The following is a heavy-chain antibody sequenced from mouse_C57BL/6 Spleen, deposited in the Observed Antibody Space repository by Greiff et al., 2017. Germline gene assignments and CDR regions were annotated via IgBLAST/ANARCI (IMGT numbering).Heavy chain of an antibody. CDR2: INPSTGGT. J-gene: IGHJ1*03. V-gene: IGHV1-42*01. CDR3: ARSKNYYGVGGYFDV. Sequence: EVQLQQSGPELVKPGASVKISCKASGYSFTGYYMNWVKQSPEKSLEWIGEINPSTGGTTYNQKFKAKATLTVDKSSSTAYMQLKSLTSEDSAVYYCARSKNYYGVGGYFDVWGTGTTVTVSS. CDR1: GYSFTGYY. D-gene: IGHD1-1*01.